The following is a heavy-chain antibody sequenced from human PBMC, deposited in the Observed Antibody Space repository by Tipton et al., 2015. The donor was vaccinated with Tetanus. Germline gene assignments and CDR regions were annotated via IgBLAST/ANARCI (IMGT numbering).Heavy chain of an antibody. D-gene: IGHD4-23*01. Sequence: TLSLTCTVSGGSISSSSYYWGWIRQPPGKGLEWIGSIYYSGGTNYNPSLKSRVTISVDKSKNQFSLKLSSVTAADTAVYYCARGDYGGNLIAWSDAFDIWGQGTMVTVSS. J-gene: IGHJ3*02. V-gene: IGHV4-39*07. CDR1: GGSISSSSYY. CDR2: IYYSGGT. CDR3: ARGDYGGNLIAWSDAFDI.